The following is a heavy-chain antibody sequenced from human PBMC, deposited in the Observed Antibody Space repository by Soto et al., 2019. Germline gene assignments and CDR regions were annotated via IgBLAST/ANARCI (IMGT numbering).Heavy chain of an antibody. D-gene: IGHD6-13*01. J-gene: IGHJ6*02. CDR1: GFTFSSYG. CDR2: ISYDGSNK. V-gene: IGHV3-30*18. Sequence: GGSLRLSCAASGFTFSSYGMHWVRQAPGKGLEWVAVISYDGSNKYYADSVKGRFTISRDNSKNTLYLQMNSLRAEDTAVYYCAKTLDESSSWYTYTNYYYGMDVWGQGTTVTVSS. CDR3: AKTLDESSSWYTYTNYYYGMDV.